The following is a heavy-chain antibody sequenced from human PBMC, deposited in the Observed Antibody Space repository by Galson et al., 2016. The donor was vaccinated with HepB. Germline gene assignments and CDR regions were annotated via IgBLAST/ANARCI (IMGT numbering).Heavy chain of an antibody. D-gene: IGHD3-10*01. CDR3: ARVFTMVRGVTNSFYYYGMDV. CDR2: ISAYNGNT. CDR1: GYTFTSYG. J-gene: IGHJ6*02. Sequence: SVTVSCRASGYTFTSYGISWVRQAPGQGLEWMGWISAYNGNTNYAQKFQGRVTMTRDTSISTAYMELSGLKADDTAVYYCARVFTMVRGVTNSFYYYGMDVWGQGTTVTVSS. V-gene: IGHV1-18*01.